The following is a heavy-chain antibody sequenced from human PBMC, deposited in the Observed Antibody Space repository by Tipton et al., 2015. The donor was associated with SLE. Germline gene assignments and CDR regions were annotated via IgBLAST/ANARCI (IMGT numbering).Heavy chain of an antibody. CDR1: GFSVSSEY. Sequence: GSLRLSCAASGFSVSSEYMSWVRQAPGKGLEWVSSISSSTKYIYYADSVKGRFTISRDNAKNSLYLQMNSLRAEDTAVYYCARHDTWTGFFDYWGQGTLVTVSS. D-gene: IGHD3/OR15-3a*01. V-gene: IGHV3-21*06. CDR3: ARHDTWTGFFDY. J-gene: IGHJ4*02. CDR2: ISSSTKYI.